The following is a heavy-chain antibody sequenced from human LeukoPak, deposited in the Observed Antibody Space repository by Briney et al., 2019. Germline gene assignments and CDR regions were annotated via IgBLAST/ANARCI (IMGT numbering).Heavy chain of an antibody. CDR3: ASRTGPKSSSRFRY. CDR2: INHSGST. Sequence: SETLSLTCTVSGGSISSYYWSWIRQPPGKGLEWIGEINHSGSTNYNPSLKSRVTISVDTSKNQFSLKLSSVTAADTAVYYCASRTGPKSSSRFRYWGQGTLVTVSS. D-gene: IGHD6-6*01. CDR1: GGSISSYY. J-gene: IGHJ4*02. V-gene: IGHV4-34*01.